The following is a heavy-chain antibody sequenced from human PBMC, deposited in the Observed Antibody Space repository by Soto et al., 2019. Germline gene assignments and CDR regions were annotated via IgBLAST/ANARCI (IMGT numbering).Heavy chain of an antibody. CDR3: ARVDDDIWGPYLSGQY. CDR1: GYTFADYS. V-gene: IGHV1-18*04. Sequence: QVQLIQSGPEVKRPGASVKLSCKASGYTFADYSIIWVRQAPGQGLEWVAWIASNTGNTDYARNLRGRVTVTTDTYTNTAFLDLRSLTSDDTAFYYCARVDDDIWGPYLSGQYWGQGTLVTVSS. J-gene: IGHJ4*02. D-gene: IGHD3-16*02. CDR2: IASNTGNT.